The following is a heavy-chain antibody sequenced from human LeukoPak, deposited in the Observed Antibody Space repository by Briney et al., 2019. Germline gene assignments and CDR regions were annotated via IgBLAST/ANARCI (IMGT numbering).Heavy chain of an antibody. CDR2: INHSGST. J-gene: IGHJ6*02. Sequence: SETLSLTCTVYGGSLSGYYWNWIRQPPGKGLEWIGEINHSGSTNYNPSLKSRVTISVDTSKNQFSLKLSSVTAADTAVYCCARRAPSDFWSGLLYGMDVWGQGTTVTVSS. CDR1: GGSLSGYY. CDR3: ARRAPSDFWSGLLYGMDV. V-gene: IGHV4-34*01. D-gene: IGHD3-3*01.